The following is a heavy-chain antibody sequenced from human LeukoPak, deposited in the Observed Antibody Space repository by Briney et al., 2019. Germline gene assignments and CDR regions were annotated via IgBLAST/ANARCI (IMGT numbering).Heavy chain of an antibody. CDR3: AGSSKYYYVAFGY. CDR1: GVSISSYS. V-gene: IGHV4-59*08. Sequence: SETLSLPFTVSGVSISSYSWSWIRQPPGEGVEWIGYIYKTGSTNYNPSLKSRVTISVDTSKNQFSLRLSSVTAADTAVYYCAGSSKYYYVAFGYWGQGTLVTVSS. J-gene: IGHJ4*02. CDR2: IYKTGST. D-gene: IGHD3-22*01.